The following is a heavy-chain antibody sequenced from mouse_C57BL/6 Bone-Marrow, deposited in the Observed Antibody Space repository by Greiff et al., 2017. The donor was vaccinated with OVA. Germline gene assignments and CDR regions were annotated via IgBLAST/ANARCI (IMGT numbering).Heavy chain of an antibody. CDR3: ARTTTTPWFAY. J-gene: IGHJ3*01. Sequence: EVQLQESGPELVKPGASVKMSCKASGYTFTDYNMHWVKQSHGKSLEWIGYINPNNGGTSYNQKFKGKATLTVNKSSSTAYMELRSLTSEDSAVYYCARTTTTPWFAYWGQGTLVTVSA. CDR2: INPNNGGT. V-gene: IGHV1-22*01. CDR1: GYTFTDYN. D-gene: IGHD1-1*01.